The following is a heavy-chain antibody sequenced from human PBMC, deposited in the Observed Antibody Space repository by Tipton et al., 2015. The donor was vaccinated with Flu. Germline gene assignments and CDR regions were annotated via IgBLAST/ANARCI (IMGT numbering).Heavy chain of an antibody. CDR3: AREPVLLAADYFIG. Sequence: TLSLTCTVSGGSISSGSYYWGWVRQPPGKGLEWIGSIYYSGNTYYNPSLQSRVTISIDKSKNQFFLKLTSVTAADTAVYYCAREPVLLAADYFIGWGQGTLVTVSS. V-gene: IGHV4-39*07. CDR2: IYYSGNT. J-gene: IGHJ4*02. CDR1: GGSISSGSYY. D-gene: IGHD3-16*01.